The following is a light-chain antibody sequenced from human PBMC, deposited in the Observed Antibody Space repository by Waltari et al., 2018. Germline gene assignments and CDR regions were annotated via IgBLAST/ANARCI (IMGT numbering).Light chain of an antibody. J-gene: IGKJ1*01. V-gene: IGKV3-20*01. CDR2: GAS. CDR3: QHYVSLPVT. CDR1: QSVSRA. Sequence: IVLTQSPGTLSLSPGERATLSCRASQSVSRALAWYQQNPGQAPRLLIYGASNSATGIPYRFSGSVSGTDFSLIISRLEPEDFAVYYCQHYVSLPVTFGQGTKVEIK.